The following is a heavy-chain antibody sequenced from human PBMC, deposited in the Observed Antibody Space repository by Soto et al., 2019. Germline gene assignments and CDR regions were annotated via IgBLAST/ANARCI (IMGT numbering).Heavy chain of an antibody. D-gene: IGHD3-10*01. CDR3: ARTGYYYGSGSYPDYGMDV. V-gene: IGHV1-69*13. Sequence: ASVKVSCKASGGTFSSYAISWVRQAPGQGLEWMGGIIHIFGTANYAQKFQGRVTITADESTSTAYMELSSLRSEDTAVYYCARTGYYYGSGSYPDYGMDVWGQGTTVTV. CDR1: GGTFSSYA. CDR2: IIHIFGTA. J-gene: IGHJ6*02.